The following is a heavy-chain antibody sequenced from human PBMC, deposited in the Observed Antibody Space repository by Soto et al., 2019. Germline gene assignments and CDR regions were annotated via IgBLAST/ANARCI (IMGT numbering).Heavy chain of an antibody. D-gene: IGHD6-13*01. J-gene: IGHJ3*02. CDR1: GGSISSYY. V-gene: IGHV4-59*01. CDR2: IYYSGRT. Sequence: QVQLQESGPGLVKPSETLSLTCTVSGGSISSYYWSWIRQPPGKGLEWIGHIYYSGRTYYNPSLKGRVTMSVDTAKNQCSLKLRSVTAADTAVYYCARVWAADTDAFDIWGQGTMVTVSS. CDR3: ARVWAADTDAFDI.